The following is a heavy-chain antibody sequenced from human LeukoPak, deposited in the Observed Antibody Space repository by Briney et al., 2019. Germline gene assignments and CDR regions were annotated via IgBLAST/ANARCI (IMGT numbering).Heavy chain of an antibody. CDR3: ARGYYDSSGYYSQFFDY. V-gene: IGHV3-48*01. CDR1: GFTFSSYS. Sequence: GGSLRLSCAASGFTFSSYSMNWVRQAPGKGLEWVSYISSSSSTIYYADSVKGRFTISRDNAKNSLYLQMNSLRAEDTAVYYCARGYYDSSGYYSQFFDYWGQGTLVTVSS. D-gene: IGHD3-22*01. CDR2: ISSSSSTI. J-gene: IGHJ4*02.